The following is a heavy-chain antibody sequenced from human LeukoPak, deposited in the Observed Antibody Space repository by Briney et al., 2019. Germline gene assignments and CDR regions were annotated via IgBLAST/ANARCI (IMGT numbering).Heavy chain of an antibody. Sequence: SETLSLTCTVSDGSISSSSYYWGWIRQPPGKGLEWIGSIYYGGSTYYNPSLKSRVTISVDTSKNQFSLKLSSVAAADTAVYYCATAYSSSWFDYWGQGTLVTVSS. J-gene: IGHJ4*02. CDR2: IYYGGST. V-gene: IGHV4-39*01. D-gene: IGHD6-13*01. CDR1: DGSISSSSYY. CDR3: ATAYSSSWFDY.